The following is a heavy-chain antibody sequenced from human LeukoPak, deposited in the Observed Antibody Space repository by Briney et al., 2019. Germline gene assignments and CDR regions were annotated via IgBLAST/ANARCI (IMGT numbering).Heavy chain of an antibody. CDR3: ARVNDITVVAAAAPHYEY. CDR2: ISAYKGVT. J-gene: IGHJ4*02. V-gene: IGHV1-18*01. D-gene: IGHD2-15*01. Sequence: GASMKVSCKPSGYTFISYGISWVRQAPGQGLEWVGWISAYKGVTDYAQKFQGRVAMTTDTSTSTVYMELMSLTFEDTAVYYCARVNDITVVAAAAPHYEYWGQGTLVTVSS. CDR1: GYTFISYG.